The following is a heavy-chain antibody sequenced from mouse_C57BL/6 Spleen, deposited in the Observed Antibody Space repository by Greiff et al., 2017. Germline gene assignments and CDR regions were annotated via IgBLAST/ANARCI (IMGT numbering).Heavy chain of an antibody. CDR3: ARRGYDPWFAY. D-gene: IGHD2-3*01. V-gene: IGHV5-6*01. J-gene: IGHJ3*01. Sequence: EVHLVESGGDLVKPGGSLKLSCAASGFTFSSYGMSWVRQTPDKRLEWVATISSGGSYTYYPDSVKGRFTISRDNAKNTLYLQMSSLKSEDTAMYYGARRGYDPWFAYWGQGTLVTVSA. CDR1: GFTFSSYG. CDR2: ISSGGSYT.